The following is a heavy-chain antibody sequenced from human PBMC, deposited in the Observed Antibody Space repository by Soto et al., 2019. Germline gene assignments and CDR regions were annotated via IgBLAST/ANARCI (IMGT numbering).Heavy chain of an antibody. Sequence: EVQLLESGGGLVQPGGSLRLSCAASGFTFSSYAMSWVRQAPGKGLEWVSAISGSGGSTYYADSVKGRFTISRDNSKNTLYLQMNSLRAEDTAVYYCAKDRRGSSSYYYGMDVWSQGTTVTVSS. CDR3: AKDRRGSSSYYYGMDV. CDR2: ISGSGGST. CDR1: GFTFSSYA. V-gene: IGHV3-23*01. D-gene: IGHD6-6*01. J-gene: IGHJ6*02.